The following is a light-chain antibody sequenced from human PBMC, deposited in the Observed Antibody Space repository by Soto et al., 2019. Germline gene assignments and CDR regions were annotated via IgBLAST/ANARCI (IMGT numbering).Light chain of an antibody. CDR1: QSVSSSY. V-gene: IGKV3-20*01. CDR2: GTS. Sequence: EIVLTQSPGTLSLSPGERATLSCRASQSVSSSYLAWYQQKPGQAPRLLVYGTSTRATGIPDRFSGSGSGTDFTLTISRLDPEDFAVYYCQQYGSSRLTFGGGTKVDSK. CDR3: QQYGSSRLT. J-gene: IGKJ4*01.